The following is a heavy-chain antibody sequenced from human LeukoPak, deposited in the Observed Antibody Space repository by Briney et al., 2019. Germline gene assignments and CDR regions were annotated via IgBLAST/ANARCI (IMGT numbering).Heavy chain of an antibody. CDR2: VYYSGST. V-gene: IGHV4-39*01. CDR1: GDSVSNVSYY. J-gene: IGHJ6*03. D-gene: IGHD3-10*01. Sequence: PSQTLSLTCTVSGDSVSNVSYYWAWIRQPPGKGLEWIANVYYSGSTYYNPSLKSRVAISVDTPKNQFSLTLRSVTAADTGVYFCASLVRGGSFYYYMDVWGRGTSVTVSS. CDR3: ASLVRGGSFYYYMDV.